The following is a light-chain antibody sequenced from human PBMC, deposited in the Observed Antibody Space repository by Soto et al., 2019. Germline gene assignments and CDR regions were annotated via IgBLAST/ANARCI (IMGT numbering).Light chain of an antibody. V-gene: IGLV2-14*01. CDR1: SSDVGDYPY. Sequence: SVLTQPASVSGSPGQSITISCTGTSSDVGDYPYVSWYQQHPGRVPKLIIYEVTNRPSGITSRFSGSKSENTASLTISGLQAEGEADYYCSSYSATNTLVFGSGTKVTVL. J-gene: IGLJ1*01. CDR2: EVT. CDR3: SSYSATNTLV.